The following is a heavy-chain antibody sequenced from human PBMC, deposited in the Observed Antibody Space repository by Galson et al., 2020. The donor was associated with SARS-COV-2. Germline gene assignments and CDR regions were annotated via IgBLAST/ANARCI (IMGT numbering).Heavy chain of an antibody. J-gene: IGHJ2*01. CDR3: AKVSHQFQLVSYWYFDL. CDR1: GFTFNNYA. Sequence: GGSLRLSCAASGFTFNNYAIHWVRQAPGKGLEWLALISYEGSIKVYADTVKGRSAISRDTSKNAVYLQVSTLRPEDTAIYYCAKVSHQFQLVSYWYFDLWGRGTLVTVSS. V-gene: IGHV3-30*18. CDR2: ISYEGSIK. D-gene: IGHD2-21*01.